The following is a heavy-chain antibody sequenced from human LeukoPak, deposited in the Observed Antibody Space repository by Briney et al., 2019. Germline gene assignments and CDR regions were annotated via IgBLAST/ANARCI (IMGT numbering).Heavy chain of an antibody. D-gene: IGHD6-13*01. Sequence: SETQSLTCAVSGYSISSGYYWGWIRQPPGKGLEWIGSIYHSGSTYYNPSLKSRVTISVDTSKNQFSLKLSSVTAADTAVYYCARHGQQLVRYDYWGQGTLVTVSS. V-gene: IGHV4-38-2*01. CDR1: GYSISSGYY. J-gene: IGHJ4*02. CDR3: ARHGQQLVRYDY. CDR2: IYHSGST.